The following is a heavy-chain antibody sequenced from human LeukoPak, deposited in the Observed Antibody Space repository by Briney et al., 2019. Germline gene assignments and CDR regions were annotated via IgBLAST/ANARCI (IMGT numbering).Heavy chain of an antibody. CDR3: AREPLDSSSWSYYFDY. D-gene: IGHD6-13*01. CDR1: GYTFTGYY. V-gene: IGHV1-2*06. CDR2: INPNSGGT. Sequence: ASVKVSCKASGYTFTGYYMHWVRQAPGQGLEWMGRINPNSGGTNYAQKFQGRVTMTRDTSISTAYMDLSRLRSDDTAVYHCAREPLDSSSWSYYFDYWGQGALVTVSS. J-gene: IGHJ4*02.